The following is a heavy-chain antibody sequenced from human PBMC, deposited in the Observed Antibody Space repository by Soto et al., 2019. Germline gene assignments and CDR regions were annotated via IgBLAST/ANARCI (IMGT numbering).Heavy chain of an antibody. V-gene: IGHV4-39*01. CDR3: ASLDTAMVPFDY. D-gene: IGHD5-18*01. CDR1: GGSISSSSYY. J-gene: IGHJ4*02. CDR2: IYYSGST. Sequence: SETLSLTCTVSGGSISSSSYYWGWIRQPPGKGLEWIGSIYYSGSTYYNPSLKSRVTISVDTSQNQFSLKLSSVTAADTAVYYCASLDTAMVPFDYWGQGTLVTVSS.